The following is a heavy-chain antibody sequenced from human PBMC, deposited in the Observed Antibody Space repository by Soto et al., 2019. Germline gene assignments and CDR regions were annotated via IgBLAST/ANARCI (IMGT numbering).Heavy chain of an antibody. CDR3: ARVRQIVGYFSSYMDV. Sequence: QVQLLQSGAEVKKPGASVKVSCKASGYTFTNYGINWVRQAPGQGPEGLGWMSAYNWDTHYTQRLQVRVTITTDTSTSTADMELRGLRSDVTAVDYCARVRQIVGYFSSYMDVGGKGTTVTVSS. V-gene: IGHV1-18*01. CDR1: GYTFTNYG. J-gene: IGHJ6*03. D-gene: IGHD6-6*01. CDR2: MSAYNWDT.